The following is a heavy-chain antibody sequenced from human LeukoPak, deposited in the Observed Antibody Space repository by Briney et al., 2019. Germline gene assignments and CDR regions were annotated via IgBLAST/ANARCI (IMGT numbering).Heavy chain of an antibody. CDR3: ARDGVPGGRDV. CDR1: GFAFSSHW. Sequence: GESLRLSCAASGFAFSSHWMNWVRQAPGKGLEWVANINRERSDKNYVDSVKGRFTISRDNAKNSLYLQMNSLRVEDTAVYHCARDGVPGGRDVWGQGTTVTVS. D-gene: IGHD3-16*01. V-gene: IGHV3-7*01. CDR2: INRERSDK. J-gene: IGHJ6*02.